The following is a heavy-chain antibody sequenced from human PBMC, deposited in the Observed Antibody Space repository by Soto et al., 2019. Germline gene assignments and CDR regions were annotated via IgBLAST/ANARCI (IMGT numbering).Heavy chain of an antibody. V-gene: IGHV4-61*01. CDR1: GGSVSSGSYY. CDR3: ARFPKVYFDRGGPFTGDY. Sequence: SETLSLTCTVSGGSVSSGSYYWSWIRQPPGKGLEWIGYIYYSGSTNYNPSLKSRVTISVDTSKNQFSLKLSSVTAADTAVYYCARFPKVYFDRGGPFTGDYWGQGTLVTVSS. CDR2: IYYSGST. D-gene: IGHD3-9*01. J-gene: IGHJ4*02.